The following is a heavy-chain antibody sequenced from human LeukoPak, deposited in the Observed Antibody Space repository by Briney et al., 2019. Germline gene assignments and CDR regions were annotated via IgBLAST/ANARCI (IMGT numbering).Heavy chain of an antibody. CDR2: IYYSGST. CDR1: GGSISSGDYY. V-gene: IGHV4-30-4*01. Sequence: PSETLSLTCTVSGGSISSGDYYWSWIRQPPRKGLEWIGYIYYSGSTYYNPSLKSRVTISVDTSKNQFSLKLSSVTAADTAVYYCARSTPSLYGDTPSAFDIWGQGTMVTVSS. CDR3: ARSTPSLYGDTPSAFDI. J-gene: IGHJ3*02. D-gene: IGHD4-17*01.